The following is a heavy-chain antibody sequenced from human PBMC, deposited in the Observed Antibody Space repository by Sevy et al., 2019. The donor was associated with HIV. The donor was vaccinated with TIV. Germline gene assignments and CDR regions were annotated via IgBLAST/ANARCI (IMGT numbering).Heavy chain of an antibody. CDR3: ARYVRGDYAGGFGS. CDR1: GGSIRSTSYY. Sequence: SETLSLTCSVSGGSIRSTSYYWGWIRQPPGKGLEWIASFDYAGTTYYTPALKSRVTISGDMSKNQFSLKLKSVTVADTAFYYCARYVRGDYAGGFGSWGQGTLVTVSS. V-gene: IGHV4-39*01. CDR2: FDYAGTT. J-gene: IGHJ5*01. D-gene: IGHD4-17*01.